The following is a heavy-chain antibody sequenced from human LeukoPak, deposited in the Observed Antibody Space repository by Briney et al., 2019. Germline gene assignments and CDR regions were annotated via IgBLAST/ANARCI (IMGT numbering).Heavy chain of an antibody. D-gene: IGHD2-15*01. Sequence: GGSLRLSCAAPGFTFSSYWMSWVRQAPGKGLEWVANIKQDGSEKYYVDSVKGRFTISRDNAKNSLYLQMNSLRAEDTAVYYCASGWHGDAFDIWGQGTMVTVSS. CDR2: IKQDGSEK. CDR3: ASGWHGDAFDI. CDR1: GFTFSSYW. V-gene: IGHV3-7*01. J-gene: IGHJ3*02.